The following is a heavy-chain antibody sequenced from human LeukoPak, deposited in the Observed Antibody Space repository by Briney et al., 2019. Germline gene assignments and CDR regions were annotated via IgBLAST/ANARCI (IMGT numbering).Heavy chain of an antibody. CDR3: ARGRGPYGWFDP. D-gene: IGHD3-10*01. CDR1: GFTLSSYW. J-gene: IGHJ5*02. Sequence: GGSLRLSCAASGFTLSSYWMHWARQTPGKGLVWVSRMSSDESTTNYADSVRGRFTISRDNAKNALYLQMNNLRAEDTAIYFCARGRGPYGWFDPWGQGTLVTVSS. V-gene: IGHV3-74*01. CDR2: MSSDESTT.